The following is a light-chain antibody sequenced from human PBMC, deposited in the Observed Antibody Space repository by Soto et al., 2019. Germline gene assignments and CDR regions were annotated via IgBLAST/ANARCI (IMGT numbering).Light chain of an antibody. V-gene: IGKV3-11*01. J-gene: IGKJ5*01. CDR3: QQYGGSSIT. CDR1: QSVSSY. CDR2: DAS. Sequence: EIVLTQSPATLSFSPGERAPLSCRASQSVSSYLAWYQQKPGQAPRLLIYDASNRATGIPARFSASGSGTHFTLTISRLEPEDFAVYYCQQYGGSSITFGQGTRLEIK.